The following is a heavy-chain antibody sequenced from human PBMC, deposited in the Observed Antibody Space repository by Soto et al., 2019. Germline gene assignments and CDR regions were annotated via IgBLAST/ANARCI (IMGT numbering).Heavy chain of an antibody. J-gene: IGHJ6*02. Sequence: GESLRSSCMGSGYSFTSYWISWVGQMPGKGLEWMGIIYPGDSDTSYSPSFQGQVTISADKSISTAYLQWSSLKASDTAMYYCARLSTWNGGPYGMDVWGQGTTVTVSS. CDR3: ARLSTWNGGPYGMDV. D-gene: IGHD1-1*01. CDR2: IYPGDSDT. V-gene: IGHV5-51*01. CDR1: GYSFTSYW.